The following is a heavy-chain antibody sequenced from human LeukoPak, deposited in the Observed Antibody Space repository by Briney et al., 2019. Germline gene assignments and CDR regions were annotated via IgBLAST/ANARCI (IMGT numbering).Heavy chain of an antibody. Sequence: GGSLRLSCAASGFTFSSYAMHWVRQAPGKGLEWVAVISYDGSNKYYADSVKGRFTISRDNSKNTLYLQMNSLRAEDTAVYYCARTPTVAPLDYWGQGTLVTVSS. CDR1: GFTFSSYA. J-gene: IGHJ4*02. CDR3: ARTPTVAPLDY. D-gene: IGHD4-23*01. CDR2: ISYDGSNK. V-gene: IGHV3-30*04.